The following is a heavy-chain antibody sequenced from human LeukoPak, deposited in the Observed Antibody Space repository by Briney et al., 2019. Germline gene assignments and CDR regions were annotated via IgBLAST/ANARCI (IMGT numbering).Heavy chain of an antibody. CDR3: ARVAKERVGGVYYFDY. CDR2: IGTAGDT. J-gene: IGHJ4*02. D-gene: IGHD1-1*01. V-gene: IGHV3-13*01. Sequence: GGSLRLSCAASGFTFSDYDMHWVRQATGKGLEWVSAIGTAGDTYYTGSVKGRFTISRENAKNSLYLQMSSLRAGDTAVYYCARVAKERVGGVYYFDYWGQRTLVTVSS. CDR1: GFTFSDYD.